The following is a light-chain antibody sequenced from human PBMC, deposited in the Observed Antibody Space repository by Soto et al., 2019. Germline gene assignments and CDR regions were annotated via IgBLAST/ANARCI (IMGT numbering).Light chain of an antibody. V-gene: IGKV3D-20*02. CDR3: QHRSNWPPEIT. Sequence: EVVLTQSPGTLSLSPGERATLSCRASQSVSSTYLAWYQQKPGQAPRLLISGASSRATGIPDRFSGSGSGTDFTLTVTRLEPEDFAVYYCQHRSNWPPEITFGRGTRLEIK. CDR1: QSVSSTY. CDR2: GAS. J-gene: IGKJ5*01.